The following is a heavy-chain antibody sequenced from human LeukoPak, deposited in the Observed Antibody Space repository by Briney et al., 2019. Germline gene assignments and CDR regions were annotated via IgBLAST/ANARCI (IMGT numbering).Heavy chain of an antibody. CDR2: IRSSSSYI. CDR3: ARDRYLDTSGYFYAKHYFDY. CDR1: GFTFSNYE. V-gene: IGHV3-21*01. Sequence: GGSLRLSCAASGFTFSNYEMNWVRQAPGKGLQWVSSIRSSSSYISYADSVKGRFTISRDNAKNSLYLQMNSLRAVDTAVYYRARDRYLDTSGYFYAKHYFDYWGQGTLVTDSS. J-gene: IGHJ4*02. D-gene: IGHD3-22*01.